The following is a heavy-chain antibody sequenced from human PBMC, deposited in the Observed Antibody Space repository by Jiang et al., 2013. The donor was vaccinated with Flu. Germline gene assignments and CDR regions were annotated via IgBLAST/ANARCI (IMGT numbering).Heavy chain of an antibody. V-gene: IGHV3-30*04. Sequence: QLLESGGGVVQPGRSLRLSCAASGFTFSSYAMHWVRQAPGKGLEWVAVISYDGSNKYYADSVKGRFTISRDNSRNTLYLQMNSLRAEDTAVYYCVYSSGYYHDAFDIWGQGTMVTVSS. D-gene: IGHD3-22*01. J-gene: IGHJ3*02. CDR3: VYSSGYYHDAFDI. CDR2: ISYDGSNK. CDR1: GFTFSSYA.